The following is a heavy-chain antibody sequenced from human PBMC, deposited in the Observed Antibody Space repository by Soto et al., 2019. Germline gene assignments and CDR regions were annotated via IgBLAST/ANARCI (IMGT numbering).Heavy chain of an antibody. CDR1: DGSFSGYY. D-gene: IGHD6-6*01. Sequence: SETLSVTCAVYDGSFSGYYWSWIRQPPGKGLEWIGEINHSGSTNYNPSLKSRVTISVDTSKNQFSLKLSSVTAADTAVYYCARALRIPYSSSSHYYYGMDVWGQGTTVTVS. J-gene: IGHJ6*02. CDR2: INHSGST. CDR3: ARALRIPYSSSSHYYYGMDV. V-gene: IGHV4-34*01.